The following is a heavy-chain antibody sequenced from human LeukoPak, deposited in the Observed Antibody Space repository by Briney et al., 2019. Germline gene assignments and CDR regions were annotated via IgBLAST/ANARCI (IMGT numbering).Heavy chain of an antibody. D-gene: IGHD2-2*01. V-gene: IGHV1-46*01. CDR2: INPSGGST. Sequence: GASVKVSCKASGYTFTSYYMHWVRQAPGQGLEWMGIINPSGGSTSYAQKFQGRVTMTRDTSTSTVYMELSSLRSEDTAVYCCARDEVGYCSSTSCRPYYYYYGMDVWGKGTTVTVSS. J-gene: IGHJ6*04. CDR3: ARDEVGYCSSTSCRPYYYYYGMDV. CDR1: GYTFTSYY.